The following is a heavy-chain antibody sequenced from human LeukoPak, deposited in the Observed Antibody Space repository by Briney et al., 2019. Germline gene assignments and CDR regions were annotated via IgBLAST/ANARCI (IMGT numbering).Heavy chain of an antibody. CDR3: AKDRSCSSTSCDLNWFDP. J-gene: IGHJ5*02. CDR2: ISGPGTTT. D-gene: IGHD2-2*01. CDR1: GFTFSNYA. Sequence: GGSLRLSCAASGFTFSNYALNWVRQTPGTALEWVSSISGPGTTTYYLDSVRGRFTISRDNSKNTLYLQMNSLRAEDTAVYYCAKDRSCSSTSCDLNWFDPWGQGTLVTVSS. V-gene: IGHV3-23*01.